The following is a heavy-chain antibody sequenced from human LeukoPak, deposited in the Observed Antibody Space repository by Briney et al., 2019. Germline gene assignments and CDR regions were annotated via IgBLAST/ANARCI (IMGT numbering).Heavy chain of an antibody. D-gene: IGHD6-13*01. CDR3: ARDLGRPDSYSSSWYGLIDP. CDR1: GFTFSTYA. CDR2: ISGSGDGA. Sequence: SGGSLRLSCAASGFTFSTYAMSWARQAPGKGLQWVSLISGSGDGAHYADSVRGRFTISRDNSKNTLYLQMNSLRAEDTAVYYCARDLGRPDSYSSSWYGLIDPWGQGTLVTVSS. J-gene: IGHJ5*02. V-gene: IGHV3-23*01.